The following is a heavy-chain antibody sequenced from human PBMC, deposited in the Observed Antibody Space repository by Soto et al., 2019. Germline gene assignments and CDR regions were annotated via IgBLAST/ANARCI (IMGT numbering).Heavy chain of an antibody. V-gene: IGHV3-30-3*01. Sequence: GGSLRLSCAASGFTFSSYAMHWVRQAPGKGLEWVAVISYDGSNKYYADSVKGRFTISRDNSKNTLYLQMNSLRAEDTAVYYCARDSGAPREGYFDLWGRGTLVTVSS. CDR1: GFTFSSYA. D-gene: IGHD1-26*01. J-gene: IGHJ2*01. CDR2: ISYDGSNK. CDR3: ARDSGAPREGYFDL.